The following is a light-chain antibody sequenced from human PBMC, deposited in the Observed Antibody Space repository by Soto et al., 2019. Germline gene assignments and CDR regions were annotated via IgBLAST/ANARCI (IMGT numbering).Light chain of an antibody. Sequence: PTSLSSSGGDRVTLTSQASQDISNYLNWYQQKPGKAPKLLIYDASNLETGVPSRFSGSGSGTDFTFTISSLQPEDIATYYCEQYDNLLLTFGGGTKV. CDR1: QDISNY. V-gene: IGKV1-33*01. CDR2: DAS. CDR3: EQYDNLLLT. J-gene: IGKJ4*01.